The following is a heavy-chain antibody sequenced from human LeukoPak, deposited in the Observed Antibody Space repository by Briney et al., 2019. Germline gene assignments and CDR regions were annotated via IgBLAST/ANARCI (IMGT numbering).Heavy chain of an antibody. V-gene: IGHV3-53*01. J-gene: IGHJ6*03. CDR2: ISNDGDT. CDR3: AKNGDRGAYCTGGTCYPYFYYYMDV. D-gene: IGHD2-15*01. Sequence: GGSLRLSCAASGFTVSSNYMSWVRQGPGKGLECVSVISNDGDTYYADSVKGRFTISRDTSKNTVSLQMNSLRAEDTAIYYCAKNGDRGAYCTGGTCYPYFYYYMDVWGKGTTVTI. CDR1: GFTVSSNY.